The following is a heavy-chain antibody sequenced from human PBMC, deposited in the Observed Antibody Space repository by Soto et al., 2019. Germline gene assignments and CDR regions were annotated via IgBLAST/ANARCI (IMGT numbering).Heavy chain of an antibody. D-gene: IGHD6-19*01. CDR2: INPSGGST. CDR1: GYTFTSYY. CDR3: ARGSSGGWYPEPNYYYYGMDV. Sequence: VASVKVSCKASGYTFTSYYMHWVRQAPGQGLEWMGIINPSGGSTSYAQKFQGRVTMTRDTSTSTVYMELSSLRSEDTAVYYCARGSSGGWYPEPNYYYYGMDVWGQGTTVTVSS. J-gene: IGHJ6*02. V-gene: IGHV1-46*01.